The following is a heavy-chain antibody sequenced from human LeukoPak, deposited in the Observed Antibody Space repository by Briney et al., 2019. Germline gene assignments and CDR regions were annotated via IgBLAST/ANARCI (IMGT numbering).Heavy chain of an antibody. CDR1: GGSISRYY. D-gene: IGHD2/OR15-2a*01. J-gene: IGHJ5*02. Sequence: PSETLSLTCTVSGGSISRYYRSWIWQPAGKGLEWIGRIYTSGSTNYNPSLKSRVTMSVDTSKNQFSLRLSYMNTPDPAVYFCARDATSGVLNWLEPCGQGTLVTVSS. CDR3: ARDATSGVLNWLEP. V-gene: IGHV4-4*07. CDR2: IYTSGST.